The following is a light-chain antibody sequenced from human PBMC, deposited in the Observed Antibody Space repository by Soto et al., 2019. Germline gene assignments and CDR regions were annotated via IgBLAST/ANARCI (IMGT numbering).Light chain of an antibody. J-gene: IGKJ3*01. Sequence: EIVLTQSPGTLSLSPGERATLSCRASQSVRSSYLAWYQRKPGQAPRLLIYGASSRGTGIPDRFSGSGSGTDFTLPISRLEPEDFAVYYCHLYGSSPRFTFGPGTKVDIK. CDR3: HLYGSSPRFT. CDR2: GAS. V-gene: IGKV3-20*01. CDR1: QSVRSSY.